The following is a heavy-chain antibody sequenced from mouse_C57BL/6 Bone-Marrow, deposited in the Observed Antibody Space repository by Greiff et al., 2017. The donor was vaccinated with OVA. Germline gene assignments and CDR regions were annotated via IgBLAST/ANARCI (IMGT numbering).Heavy chain of an antibody. CDR1: GFTFSSYA. Sequence: EVKVVESGEGLVKPGGSLKLSCAASGFTFSSYAMSWVRQTPEKRLEWVAYISSGGDYIYYADTVKGRFTISRDNARNTLYLQMSSLKSEDTAMYYCTRDRGLPFFDYWGQGTTLTVSS. CDR3: TRDRGLPFFDY. V-gene: IGHV5-9-1*02. CDR2: ISSGGDYI. J-gene: IGHJ2*01. D-gene: IGHD5-5*01.